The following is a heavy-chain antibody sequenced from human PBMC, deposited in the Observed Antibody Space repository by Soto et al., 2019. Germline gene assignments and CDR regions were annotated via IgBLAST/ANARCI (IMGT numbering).Heavy chain of an antibody. D-gene: IGHD3-10*01. CDR3: ARHRSPYYFGSGSSYFDY. J-gene: IGHJ4*02. CDR1: GYSFTSYW. V-gene: IGHV5-51*01. CDR2: IYPGDSDT. Sequence: GESLKISCKGSGYSFTSYWIGWVRQMPGKGLEWMGIIYPGDSDTRYSPSFQGQVTISADKSISTAYLQWSSLKASDTAMYYCARHRSPYYFGSGSSYFDYWGQGTLVTGSS.